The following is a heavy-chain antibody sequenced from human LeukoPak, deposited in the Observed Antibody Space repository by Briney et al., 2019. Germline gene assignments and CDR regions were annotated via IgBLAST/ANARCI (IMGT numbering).Heavy chain of an antibody. CDR1: GFTFSSYG. V-gene: IGHV3-30*18. J-gene: IGHJ4*02. Sequence: GGSLRLSCAASGFTFSSYGMHWVRQAPGKGLEWVAVISYDGSNKYYADSVKGRFTISRDNSKNTLYLQMNSLRAEDTAVYYCAKAGVMITFGGVIAPDYWGQGTLVTVSS. CDR3: AKAGVMITFGGVIAPDY. D-gene: IGHD3-16*02. CDR2: ISYDGSNK.